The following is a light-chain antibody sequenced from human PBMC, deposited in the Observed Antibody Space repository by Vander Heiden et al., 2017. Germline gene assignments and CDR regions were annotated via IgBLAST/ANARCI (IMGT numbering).Light chain of an antibody. J-gene: IGLJ2*01. CDR1: SSDVGGYNY. CDR2: DVS. CDR3: CSYAGSYTVV. Sequence: QSALTQPRSVSGSPGQSVTISCTGTSSDVGGYNYVSWYQQHPGKAPKLMIYDVSKRPSGVPDRFSGSKSGNTASLTISGLQAEDEADYYCCSYAGSYTVVVGGGTKL. V-gene: IGLV2-11*01.